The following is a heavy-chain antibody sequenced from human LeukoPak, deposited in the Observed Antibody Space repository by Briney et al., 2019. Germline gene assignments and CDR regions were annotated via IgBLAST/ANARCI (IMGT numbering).Heavy chain of an antibody. D-gene: IGHD1-26*01. V-gene: IGHV4-59*01. CDR3: ARALKGADYYYYYMDV. CDR1: GGSISSYY. CDR2: IYYSGST. Sequence: SETLSLTCTASGGSISSYYWSWIRQPPGKGLEWIGYIYYSGSTNYNPSLKSRVTISVDTSKNQFSLKLSSVTAADTAVYYCARALKGADYYYYYMDVWGKGTTVTVSS. J-gene: IGHJ6*03.